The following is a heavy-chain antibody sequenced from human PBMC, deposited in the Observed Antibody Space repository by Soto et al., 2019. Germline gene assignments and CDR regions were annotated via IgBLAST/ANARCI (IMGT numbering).Heavy chain of an antibody. V-gene: IGHV3-13*05. CDR1: GFILSGYD. CDR3: ARAGYDSSGYYFYAMDV. J-gene: IGHJ6*02. Sequence: EEQLVESGGGLVQPGGSLRLSCVASGFILSGYDMHWVRQATGEGLEWVSAIGTAGDPYYSGSVKGRFTISRGNAENSVYLQMNSLRAGDTAVYYCARAGYDSSGYYFYAMDVWGPVTTVTVSS. D-gene: IGHD3-22*01. CDR2: IGTAGDP.